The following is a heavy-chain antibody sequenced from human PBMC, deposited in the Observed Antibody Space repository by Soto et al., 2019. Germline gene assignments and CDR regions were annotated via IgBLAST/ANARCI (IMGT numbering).Heavy chain of an antibody. D-gene: IGHD6-13*01. CDR1: GGSFSDYY. CDR3: ARGLPGYSSSWYDY. V-gene: IGHV4-34*01. CDR2: INPSGST. Sequence: SETLSLTCAVYGGSFSDYYWSWIRQPPGKWLEWIGEINPSGSTNYNPSLKSRVTISVDTSKNQFSLKLSSVTAADTAVYYCARGLPGYSSSWYDYWGQGXLVTVYS. J-gene: IGHJ4*02.